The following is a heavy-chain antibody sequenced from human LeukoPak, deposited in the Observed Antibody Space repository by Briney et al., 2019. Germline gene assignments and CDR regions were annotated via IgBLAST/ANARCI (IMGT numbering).Heavy chain of an antibody. V-gene: IGHV3-23*01. CDR3: AKSLKEPPSSYYSIDY. J-gene: IGHJ4*02. D-gene: IGHD3-22*01. Sequence: PGGSLRLSCAASGFTFSSYAMSWVRQAPGKGLEWVSAISGSGGSTYYADSVKGRFTISRDNSKNTLYLQMNSLRAEDTAVYYCAKSLKEPPSSYYSIDYWGQGTLVTVSS. CDR1: GFTFSSYA. CDR2: ISGSGGST.